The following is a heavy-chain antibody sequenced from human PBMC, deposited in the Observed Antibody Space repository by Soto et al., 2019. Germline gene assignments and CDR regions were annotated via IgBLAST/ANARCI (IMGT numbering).Heavy chain of an antibody. V-gene: IGHV3-30-3*01. CDR1: GFTFSSYA. CDR2: ISYDGSNK. CDR3: AREMVDIVPHTFDY. J-gene: IGHJ4*02. D-gene: IGHD5-12*01. Sequence: QVQLVESGGGVVQPGRSLRLSCAASGFTFSSYAMHWVRQAPGKGLEWVAVISYDGSNKYYADSVKGRFTISRDNSKNTLYLQMNSLRAEDTAVYYCAREMVDIVPHTFDYWGQGTLVTVSS.